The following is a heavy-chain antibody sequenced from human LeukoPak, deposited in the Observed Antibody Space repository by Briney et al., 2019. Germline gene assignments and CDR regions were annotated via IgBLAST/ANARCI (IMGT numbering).Heavy chain of an antibody. Sequence: GGSLRLSCAASGFTFSSYGMHWVRQAPGKGLEWVAFIRYDGSNKYYADSVKGRFTISRDNSENTLYLQMNSLRAEDTALYYCAKGDSSGYYSFFDYWGQGTLVTVSS. V-gene: IGHV3-30*02. CDR3: AKGDSSGYYSFFDY. D-gene: IGHD3-22*01. CDR1: GFTFSSYG. J-gene: IGHJ4*02. CDR2: IRYDGSNK.